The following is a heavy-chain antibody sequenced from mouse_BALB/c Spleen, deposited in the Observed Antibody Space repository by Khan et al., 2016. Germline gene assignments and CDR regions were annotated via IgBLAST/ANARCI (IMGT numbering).Heavy chain of an antibody. CDR2: IRSKSNNYAT. J-gene: IGHJ3*01. CDR3: VRQDYDWGWFAY. D-gene: IGHD2-4*01. CDR1: GFTFNTYA. Sequence: EVQLVESGGGLVQPKGSLKLSCAASGFTFNTYAMNWVRQAPGKGLEWVARIRSKSNNYATYYADSVKDRFTISRDDSQSMLYLQMNNLKTEDTAMYYGVRQDYDWGWFAYWGQGTLVTVSA. V-gene: IGHV10-1*02.